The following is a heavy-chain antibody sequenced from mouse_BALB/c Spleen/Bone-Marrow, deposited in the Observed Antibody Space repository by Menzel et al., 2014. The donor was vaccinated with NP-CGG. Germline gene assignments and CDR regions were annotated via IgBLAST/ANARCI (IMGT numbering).Heavy chain of an antibody. Sequence: VQLQQSGAELVRPGSSVNISCKASGYAFSSYWMIWVKQRPGQGLEWIGQIYPGDGDTNYNGKFKGKATLTADKSSSTAYMQLSSLTSEDSAVYFCARSGYGSNYDYWGQGTTLTVSS. CDR2: IYPGDGDT. V-gene: IGHV1-80*01. CDR1: GYAFSSYW. J-gene: IGHJ2*01. D-gene: IGHD1-1*01. CDR3: ARSGYGSNYDY.